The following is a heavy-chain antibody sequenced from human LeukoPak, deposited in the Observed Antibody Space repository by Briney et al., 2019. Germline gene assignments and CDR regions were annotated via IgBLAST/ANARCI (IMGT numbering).Heavy chain of an antibody. CDR1: GFTFSSYS. D-gene: IGHD3-3*01. CDR2: ISSSSSYI. CDR3: AREGREGFYYFDY. V-gene: IGHV3-21*01. J-gene: IGHJ4*02. Sequence: GGSLRLSCAASGFTFSSYSMNWVRQAPGKGLGWVSSISSSSSYIYYADSVKGRFTISRDNAKNSLYLQMNSLRAEDTAVYYCAREGREGFYYFDYWGQGTLVTVSS.